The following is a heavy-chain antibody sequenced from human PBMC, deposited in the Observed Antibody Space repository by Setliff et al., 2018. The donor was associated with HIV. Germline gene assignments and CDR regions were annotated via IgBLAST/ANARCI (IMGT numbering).Heavy chain of an antibody. CDR1: GYTLTELS. J-gene: IGHJ4*02. CDR3: ATRIRDGHRGYGYFDF. Sequence: ASVKVSCKVSGYTLTELSMHWVRQAPGKGLEWMGGFDPEDGETIYAQKFQGRGTMTEDTSTDTAYMELSSLRSEDTAVYYCATRIRDGHRGYGYFDFWGQGTLVTVAS. V-gene: IGHV1-24*01. CDR2: FDPEDGET. D-gene: IGHD5-12*01.